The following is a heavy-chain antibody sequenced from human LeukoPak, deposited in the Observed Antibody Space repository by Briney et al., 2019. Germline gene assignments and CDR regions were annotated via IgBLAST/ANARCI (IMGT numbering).Heavy chain of an antibody. D-gene: IGHD3-9*01. J-gene: IGHJ4*02. CDR2: ISGSGGST. CDR3: AKDHQFDILTGRNPFDY. Sequence: GGSLRLSCAASGFTFSSYAMSWVRQAPGKGLEWVSAISGSGGSTYYADSVKGRFTISRDNSKNTLYLQMNSLRAEDTAVYYCAKDHQFDILTGRNPFDYWGQGTLVTVSS. V-gene: IGHV3-23*01. CDR1: GFTFSSYA.